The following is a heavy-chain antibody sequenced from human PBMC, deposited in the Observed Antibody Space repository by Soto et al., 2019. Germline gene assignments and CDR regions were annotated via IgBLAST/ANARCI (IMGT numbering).Heavy chain of an antibody. Sequence: ASVKVSCTSSVYAFNSYGIICVRQAPGQGLEWMGWISAYNGNTNYAQKLQGRVTMTTDTSTSTAYMELRSLRSDDTAVYYCASVYIAAAGTVDYWGQGTLVTVSS. CDR3: ASVYIAAAGTVDY. J-gene: IGHJ4*02. D-gene: IGHD6-13*01. V-gene: IGHV1-18*01. CDR1: VYAFNSYG. CDR2: ISAYNGNT.